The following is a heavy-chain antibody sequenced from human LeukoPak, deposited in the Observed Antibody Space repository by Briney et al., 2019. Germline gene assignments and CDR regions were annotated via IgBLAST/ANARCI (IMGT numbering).Heavy chain of an antibody. CDR2: IWYDGSNK. CDR1: GFTFSSYG. Sequence: GRSLRLSCAASGFTFSSYGMHWVRQAPGKGLEWVAVIWYDGSNKYYADSVKGRFTISRDNSKNTLYLQMNSLRAEDTAVYYCARDGIRQLWLGYFDYWGQGTLVTVSS. J-gene: IGHJ4*02. CDR3: ARDGIRQLWLGYFDY. D-gene: IGHD5-18*01. V-gene: IGHV3-33*01.